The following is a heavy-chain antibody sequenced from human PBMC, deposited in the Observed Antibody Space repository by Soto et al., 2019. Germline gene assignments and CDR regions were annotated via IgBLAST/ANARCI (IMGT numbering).Heavy chain of an antibody. V-gene: IGHV2-70*11. Sequence: GSGPTLASPTLTLTLTCTFSLFSLSTSGKYINWIRQPPQKALEWLARIDWDDDKYYSTSLKTRLTISKDTSKNQVVLTMTNMDPVDTATYYCARILRIAAARRDNYYYMDVWGKGTTVTVS. CDR3: ARILRIAAARRDNYYYMDV. J-gene: IGHJ6*03. CDR1: LFSLSTSGKY. CDR2: IDWDDDK. D-gene: IGHD6-13*01.